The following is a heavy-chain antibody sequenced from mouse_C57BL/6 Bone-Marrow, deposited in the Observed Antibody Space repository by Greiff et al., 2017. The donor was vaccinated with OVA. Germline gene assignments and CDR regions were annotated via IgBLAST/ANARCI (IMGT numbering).Heavy chain of an antibody. V-gene: IGHV5-9*01. CDR2: ISGGGGNT. CDR3: ARHSYGNYALDY. D-gene: IGHD2-1*01. CDR1: GFTFSSYT. Sequence: EVQLVESGGGLVKPGGSLKLSCAASGFTFSSYTMSWVRQTPEKRLEWVATISGGGGNTYYPDSVKGRFTISRDNAKNTLYLQMSSLRSEDTALYYCARHSYGNYALDYWGQGTTLTVSS. J-gene: IGHJ2*01.